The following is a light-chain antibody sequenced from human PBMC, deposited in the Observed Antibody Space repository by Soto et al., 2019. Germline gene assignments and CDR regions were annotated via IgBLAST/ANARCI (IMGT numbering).Light chain of an antibody. CDR2: SAS. CDR1: QDISVY. Sequence: DIQMTQSPSSLSASVGDRVTITCRASQDISVYLAWYQQKPGKVPKLLIYSASTLQSGVPSRFSGSGSGTDFTLTISSLQPEDVATYYCQQYNSYSYTFGQGTKLEIK. V-gene: IGKV1-27*01. J-gene: IGKJ2*01. CDR3: QQYNSYSYT.